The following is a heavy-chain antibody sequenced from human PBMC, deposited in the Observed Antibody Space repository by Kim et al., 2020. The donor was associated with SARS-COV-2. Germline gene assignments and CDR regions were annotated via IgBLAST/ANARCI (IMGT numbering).Heavy chain of an antibody. Sequence: SETLSLTCTVSGGSISSGGYYWSWIRQHPGKGLEWIGYIYYSGSTYDNPSLKSRVTISVDTSKNQFSLKLSSVTAADTAVYCWARVPLLWFGELSGGFWFDPWGQGTLVTVSS. CDR2: IYYSGST. V-gene: IGHV4-31*03. CDR1: GGSISSGGYY. CDR3: ARVPLLWFGELSGGFWFDP. D-gene: IGHD3-10*01. J-gene: IGHJ5*02.